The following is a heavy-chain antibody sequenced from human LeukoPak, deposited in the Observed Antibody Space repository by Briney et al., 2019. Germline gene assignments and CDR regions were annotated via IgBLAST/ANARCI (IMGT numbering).Heavy chain of an antibody. D-gene: IGHD3-22*01. Sequence: GGSLRLSCAASGFTFSGSAMHWVRQAPGKGLEWVSYISSSGSTIYYADSVKGRFTISRDNAKNSLYLQMNSLRAEDTAVYYCAEHYYDSSGYSSWGQGTLVTVSS. CDR1: GFTFSGSA. CDR3: AEHYYDSSGYSS. CDR2: ISSSGSTI. J-gene: IGHJ5*02. V-gene: IGHV3-48*04.